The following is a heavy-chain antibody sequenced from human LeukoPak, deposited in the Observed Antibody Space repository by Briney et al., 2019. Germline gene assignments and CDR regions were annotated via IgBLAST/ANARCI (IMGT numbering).Heavy chain of an antibody. J-gene: IGHJ6*03. CDR3: AREGTDQYYYYYMDV. CDR2: IYYSGST. CDR1: GGSISSYY. D-gene: IGHD3-10*01. V-gene: IGHV4-59*01. Sequence: SETLSLTCTVSGGSISSYYWSWIRQPPGKGLEWIGYIYYSGSTNYNPSLKSRVTISLDTSKNQFSLKLSSATAADTAVYYCAREGTDQYYYYYMDVWGKGTTVTVSS.